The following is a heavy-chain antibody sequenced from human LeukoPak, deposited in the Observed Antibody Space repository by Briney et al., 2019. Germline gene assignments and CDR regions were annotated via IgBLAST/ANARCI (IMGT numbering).Heavy chain of an antibody. J-gene: IGHJ4*02. CDR1: GFTFDDYA. CDR3: AKDMSEWLRSTHFDY. V-gene: IGHV3-9*01. Sequence: PDRSLRLSCAASGFTFDDYAMHWVRQGPGKGLEWVSGISWNSGSIGYADSVKGRFTISRDNAKNSLYLQMNSLRAEDTALYYCAKDMSEWLRSTHFDYWGQGTLVTVSS. D-gene: IGHD5-12*01. CDR2: ISWNSGSI.